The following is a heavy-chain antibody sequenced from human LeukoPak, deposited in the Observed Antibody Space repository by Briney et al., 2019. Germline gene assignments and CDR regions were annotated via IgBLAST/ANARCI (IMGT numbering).Heavy chain of an antibody. J-gene: IGHJ5*02. Sequence: GGSLRLSCAASGFTFDDYGMSWVRQAPGKGLEWVSGINWNGGSTGNADSVKGRFTISRDNAKNSLYLQMNSLRAEDTALYYCARDRKKIRYFDWLPFDPWGQGTLVTVSS. V-gene: IGHV3-20*04. CDR2: INWNGGST. D-gene: IGHD3-9*01. CDR3: ARDRKKIRYFDWLPFDP. CDR1: GFTFDDYG.